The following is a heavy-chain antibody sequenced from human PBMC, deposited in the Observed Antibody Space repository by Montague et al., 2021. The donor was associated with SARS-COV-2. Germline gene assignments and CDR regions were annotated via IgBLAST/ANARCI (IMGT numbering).Heavy chain of an antibody. D-gene: IGHD3-10*01. CDR1: GGSVSSSPYY. CDR2: ISYSGRT. CDR3: ASSSYYGSGAYVYNYYMDV. V-gene: IGHV4-39*01. Sequence: SETLSLTCTVSGGSVSSSPYYWSWIRQPPGRGLEWVGSISYSGRTYFSPSLKSRPTISVDSSENQFSLRLSSVTAADTAVYYCASSSYYGSGAYVYNYYMDVWGKGTTGTVSS. J-gene: IGHJ6*03.